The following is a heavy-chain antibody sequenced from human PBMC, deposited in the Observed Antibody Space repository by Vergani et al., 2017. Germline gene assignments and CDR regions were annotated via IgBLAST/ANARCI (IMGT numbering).Heavy chain of an antibody. V-gene: IGHV1-69*01. CDR2: IIPIFGTA. J-gene: IGHJ4*02. CDR1: GGTFSSYA. Sequence: QVQLVQSGAEVKKPGASVKVSCKASGGTFSSYAISWVRQAPGQGLEWMGGIIPIFGTANYAQKFQGRVTITADESTSTAYMELSSLRSEDTAVYYCARERYNWNGIPKIFDYWGQGTRVAVSS. CDR3: ARERYNWNGIPKIFDY. D-gene: IGHD1-1*01.